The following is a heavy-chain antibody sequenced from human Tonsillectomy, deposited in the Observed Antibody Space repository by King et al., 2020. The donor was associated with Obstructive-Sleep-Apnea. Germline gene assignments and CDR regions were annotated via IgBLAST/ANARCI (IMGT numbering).Heavy chain of an antibody. D-gene: IGHD3-22*01. J-gene: IGHJ4*02. CDR2: IKEDGSEK. Sequence: VQLVESGGGLVQPGGSLRLSCAASGFTFSSYWMSWVRQAPGKGLEWVANIKEDGSEKYYVDSVKGRFTISRDNAKNSLYLQMNSLRAEDTAVYYCARGTYYDDSSEDYWGQGTLVTVSS. V-gene: IGHV3-7*03. CDR3: ARGTYYDDSSEDY. CDR1: GFTFSSYW.